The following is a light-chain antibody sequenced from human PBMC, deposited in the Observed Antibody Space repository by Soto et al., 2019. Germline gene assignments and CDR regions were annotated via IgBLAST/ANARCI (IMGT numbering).Light chain of an antibody. Sequence: AIQMTQSPSSLSASVGDRVTITCRASQGIRDDLGWYQQKPGKAPKLLIYAASNLQSGVPSRFSGSGSDTDFTLIISSLQPEDFATYFCLQDYDYPYTFGQGTKLEIK. CDR1: QGIRDD. CDR3: LQDYDYPYT. CDR2: AAS. V-gene: IGKV1-6*01. J-gene: IGKJ2*01.